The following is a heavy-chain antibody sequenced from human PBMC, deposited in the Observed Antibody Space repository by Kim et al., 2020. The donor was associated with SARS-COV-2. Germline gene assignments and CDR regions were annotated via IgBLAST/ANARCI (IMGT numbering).Heavy chain of an antibody. J-gene: IGHJ6*02. Sequence: TSYADSVKGRFTSSKDNSKITLYLQMNSLRAEDTAVYYCARDLGDYGMDVWGQGTTVTVSS. D-gene: IGHD3-16*01. CDR3: ARDLGDYGMDV. V-gene: IGHV3-53*01. CDR2: T.